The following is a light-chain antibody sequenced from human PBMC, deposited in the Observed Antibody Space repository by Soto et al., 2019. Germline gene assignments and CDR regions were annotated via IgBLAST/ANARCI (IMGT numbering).Light chain of an antibody. CDR2: DVR. CDR3: SSYTTSTTYV. V-gene: IGLV2-14*01. CDR1: SSDVGGYNS. Sequence: QSALTQPASVSGSPGQSITISCTGTSSDVGGYNSVSWYQQHPGTAPKLPIYDVRNRPSGVSNRFSGSQSANTASLTISGLQAEDEADYYCSSYTTSTTYVFGTGTKVTVL. J-gene: IGLJ1*01.